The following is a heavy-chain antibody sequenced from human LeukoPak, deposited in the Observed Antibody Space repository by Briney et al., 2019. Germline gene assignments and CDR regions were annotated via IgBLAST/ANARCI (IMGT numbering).Heavy chain of an antibody. CDR1: GGSISSYY. D-gene: IGHD3-9*01. CDR3: ARSDYDILTGYGYYYYYMDV. Sequence: SETLSLTCTVSGGSISSYYWNWIRQPAGKGLEWIGRIYTSGSTNYNPSLKSRVTMSVDTSKNQFSLKLSSVTAADTAVYYCARSDYDILTGYGYYYYYMDVWGKGTTVTVSS. J-gene: IGHJ6*03. V-gene: IGHV4-4*07. CDR2: IYTSGST.